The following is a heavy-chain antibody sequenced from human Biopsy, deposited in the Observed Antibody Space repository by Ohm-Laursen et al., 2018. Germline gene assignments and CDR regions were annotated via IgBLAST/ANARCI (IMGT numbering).Heavy chain of an antibody. Sequence: ASVKVSCNASGETFTNSAISWARQAPGQGLEWMGGIIPFFRSAQYAQTFEGRLTITADESTATAYMELSSLRSDDTAVYFCASQTPRNPDILTGAYHYDMAVWGQGTKVTVSS. J-gene: IGHJ6*02. CDR3: ASQTPRNPDILTGAYHYDMAV. V-gene: IGHV1-69*13. CDR2: IIPFFRSA. CDR1: GETFTNSA. D-gene: IGHD3-9*01.